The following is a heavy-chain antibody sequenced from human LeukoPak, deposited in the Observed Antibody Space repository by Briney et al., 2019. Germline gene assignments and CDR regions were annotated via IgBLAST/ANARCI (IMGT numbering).Heavy chain of an antibody. D-gene: IGHD1-1*01. CDR3: ARGLEAKDTRPHY. V-gene: IGHV3-23*01. J-gene: IGHJ4*02. CDR2: IRGGGDSK. CDR1: GFTFSSYG. Sequence: GGSLRLSCAASGFTFSSYGLSWVRQTPGKGLEWVSAIRGGGDSKHYADSVRRRFTISRDNSRNTMYLQMTGLRAEDTAVYYSARGLEAKDTRPHYWGQGTLVSVAT.